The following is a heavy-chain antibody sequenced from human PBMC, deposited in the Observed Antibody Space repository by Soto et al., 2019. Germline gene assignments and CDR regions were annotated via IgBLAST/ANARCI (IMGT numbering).Heavy chain of an antibody. D-gene: IGHD2-15*01. CDR3: ATMGTPATGLYYFDY. Sequence: QVQLQESGPGLVKPSQTLSLTCTVSGGSISSGNYYWSWIRQPPGKGLEWIGFISYSGSTYYNLSLKRRFTISVDTSKNQFSLNLSFVTAADTAVYYCATMGTPATGLYYFDYWGQGTLVTVSS. V-gene: IGHV4-30-4*01. J-gene: IGHJ4*02. CDR2: ISYSGST. CDR1: GGSISSGNYY.